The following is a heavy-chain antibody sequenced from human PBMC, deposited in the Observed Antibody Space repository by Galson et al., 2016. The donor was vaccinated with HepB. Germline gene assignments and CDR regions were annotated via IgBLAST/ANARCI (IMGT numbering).Heavy chain of an antibody. D-gene: IGHD3-22*01. V-gene: IGHV1-2*02. CDR1: GYGFTAYY. CDR3: ARDAGPYYYDNNGLPFDY. CDR2: INPNSGYT. Sequence: SVKVSCKASGYGFTAYYIYWVRQARGQGLECMGWINPNSGYTDYSQRFQGRVTMTRDTSINTAYMQLSRLRSDDTAVYYCARDAGPYYYDNNGLPFDYWGQGTLVTVSS. J-gene: IGHJ4*02.